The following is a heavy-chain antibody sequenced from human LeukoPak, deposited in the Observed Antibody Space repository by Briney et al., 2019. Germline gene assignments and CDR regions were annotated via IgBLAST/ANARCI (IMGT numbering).Heavy chain of an antibody. V-gene: IGHV1-18*01. CDR2: ISAYNGNT. J-gene: IGHJ4*02. CDR3: ARAHWDYYASGSYSPFFDY. Sequence: ASVKVSCKASGYTFTSYGISWVRQAPGQGLEWMGWISAYNGNTNYAQKLQGRVTMTTDTSTSTAYMELRSLRSDDTAVYYCARAHWDYYASGSYSPFFDYWGQGTLVTVSS. D-gene: IGHD3-10*01. CDR1: GYTFTSYG.